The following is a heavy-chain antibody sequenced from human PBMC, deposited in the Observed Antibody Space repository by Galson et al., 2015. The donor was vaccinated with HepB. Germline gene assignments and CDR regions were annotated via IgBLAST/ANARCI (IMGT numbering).Heavy chain of an antibody. CDR3: TTDWTFYHGGSGSFTVYSIFDY. J-gene: IGHJ4*02. V-gene: IGHV3-15*01. D-gene: IGHD3-22*01. CDR1: GLNFDTAW. Sequence: SLRLSCAVSGLNFDTAWMSWVRQAPGKGLEWVGRIRTKTDGETADYAAPVKGRFTVSRDDSKNTLYLQMNSLKIEDTALYFCTTDWTFYHGGSGSFTVYSIFDYWGQGTLVTVSS. CDR2: IRTKTDGETA.